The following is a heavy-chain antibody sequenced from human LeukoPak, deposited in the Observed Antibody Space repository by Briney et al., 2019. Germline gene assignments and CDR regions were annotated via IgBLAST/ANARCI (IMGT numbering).Heavy chain of an antibody. J-gene: IGHJ4*02. D-gene: IGHD3/OR15-3a*01. CDR3: AREAYHHTWTGYYRGAAYYFVF. CDR1: GGTFSSYA. Sequence: GASVKVSCTASGGTFSSYAISWVRQAPGQGLEWMGGIIPIFGTANYAQKFQGRVTITADESTSTAYMELSSLRSEDTAVYYCAREAYHHTWTGYYRGAAYYFVFWGQGTLVTVSS. V-gene: IGHV1-69*13. CDR2: IIPIFGTA.